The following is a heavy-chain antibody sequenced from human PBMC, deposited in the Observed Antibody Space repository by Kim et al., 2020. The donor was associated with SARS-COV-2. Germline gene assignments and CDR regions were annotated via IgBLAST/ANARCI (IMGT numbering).Heavy chain of an antibody. V-gene: IGHV1-3*01. Sequence: TKYLQKFQGRVNITRDTSACAAYMALSSLRSEDVAVYYCGRWALAVGAMEVWGQGTTVTVSS. J-gene: IGHJ6*02. CDR2: T. D-gene: IGHD6-19*01. CDR3: GRWALAVGAMEV.